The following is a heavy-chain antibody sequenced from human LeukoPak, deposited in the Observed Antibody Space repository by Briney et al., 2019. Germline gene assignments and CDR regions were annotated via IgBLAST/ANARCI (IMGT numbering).Heavy chain of an antibody. CDR2: IKQDGSEK. V-gene: IGHV3-7*05. J-gene: IGHJ4*02. CDR3: ATGRARY. Sequence: QSGGSLRLSCAASGFTFSNYWMSWVRQTPGKGLEWVANIKQDGSEKYYVDSVKGRFTISRDNAKNSLYLQLNSLRAEDTAVYYCATGRARYRGQGILVTVSS. CDR1: GFTFSNYW. D-gene: IGHD2-15*01.